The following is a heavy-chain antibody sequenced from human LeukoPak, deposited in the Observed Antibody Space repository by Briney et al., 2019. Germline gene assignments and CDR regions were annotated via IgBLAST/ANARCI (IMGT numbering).Heavy chain of an antibody. CDR3: ARDDYYDSSGYYYGYYYGMDV. V-gene: IGHV1-69*04. Sequence: SVKVSCKASGGTFSSYAISWVRQAPGQGLEWMGRTIPILGIANYAQKFQGRVTMTRDTSISTAYMELSRLRSDDTAVYYCARDDYYDSSGYYYGYYYGMDVWGQGTTVTVSS. CDR1: GGTFSSYA. J-gene: IGHJ6*02. CDR2: TIPILGIA. D-gene: IGHD3-22*01.